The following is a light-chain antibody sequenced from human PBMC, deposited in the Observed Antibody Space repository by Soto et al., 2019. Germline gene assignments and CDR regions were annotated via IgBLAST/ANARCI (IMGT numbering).Light chain of an antibody. V-gene: IGLV2-14*01. CDR1: SSDIGVYNY. Sequence: QSVLTQPASVSGSPGQSITFSCTGTSSDIGVYNYVSWFQQHPGKAPKLMIYEVNNRPSGVSNRFSGSKSGNTASLTISGLQAEDEADYYCSSYTTSNTYVFXTGTKLTVL. CDR2: EVN. CDR3: SSYTTSNTYV. J-gene: IGLJ1*01.